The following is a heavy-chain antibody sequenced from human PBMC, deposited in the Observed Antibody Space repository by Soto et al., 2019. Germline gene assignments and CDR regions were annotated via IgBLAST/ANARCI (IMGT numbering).Heavy chain of an antibody. J-gene: IGHJ4*02. CDR2: IYPGDSDT. CDR1: GYSFTSYW. CDR3: AGLAWDTAMAHCGWYFDY. V-gene: IGHV5-51*01. D-gene: IGHD5-18*01. Sequence: PGESLKISCKGSGYSFTSYWIGWVRQMPGKGLEWVGIIYPGDSDTRYSPSFQGQVTISADKSISTAYLQWSSLKASDTAMYYCAGLAWDTAMAHCGWYFDYWGQGTLVTVSS.